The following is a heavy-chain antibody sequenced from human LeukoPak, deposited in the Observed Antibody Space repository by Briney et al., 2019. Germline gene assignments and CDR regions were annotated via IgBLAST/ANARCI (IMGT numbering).Heavy chain of an antibody. Sequence: PGESLKISCKGSGYSFTSYWIGWVRQMPGKGLEWMGIIYPGDSDTRYSPSFQGQVTISADKSISTAYLQWSSLKASDTAMYYCARLDTIFGVVYSWFDPWGQGTLVTVSS. CDR2: IYPGDSDT. V-gene: IGHV5-51*01. CDR1: GYSFTSYW. D-gene: IGHD3-3*01. CDR3: ARLDTIFGVVYSWFDP. J-gene: IGHJ5*02.